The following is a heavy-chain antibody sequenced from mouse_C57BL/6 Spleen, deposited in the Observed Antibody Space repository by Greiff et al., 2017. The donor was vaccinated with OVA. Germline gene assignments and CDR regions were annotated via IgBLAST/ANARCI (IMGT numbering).Heavy chain of an antibody. CDR2: IYPGSGST. V-gene: IGHV1-55*01. D-gene: IGHD1-1*01. J-gene: IGHJ4*01. CDR1: GYTFTSYW. CDR3: ARSFTTVVATRGAMDY. Sequence: QVQLQQPGAELVKPGASVKMSCKASGYTFTSYWITWVKQRPGPGLEWIGDIYPGSGSTNYNEKFKSKATLTVDTSSSTAYMQLSSLTSEDSAVYYCARSFTTVVATRGAMDYWGQGTSVTVSS.